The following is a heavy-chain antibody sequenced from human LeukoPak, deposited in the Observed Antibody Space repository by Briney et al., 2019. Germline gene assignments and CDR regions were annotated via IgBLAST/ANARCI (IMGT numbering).Heavy chain of an antibody. CDR2: ISAYNGNT. CDR3: ARNYCSSTSCYPWFDL. D-gene: IGHD2-2*01. Sequence: ASVKVSCKASGYTFTSYGISWVRQAPGQGLEWMGWISAYNGNTNYAQKLQGRVTMTTDTSTSTAYMELRSLRSDDTAVYYCARNYCSSTSCYPWFDLWGQGTLVTVSS. V-gene: IGHV1-18*04. J-gene: IGHJ5*02. CDR1: GYTFTSYG.